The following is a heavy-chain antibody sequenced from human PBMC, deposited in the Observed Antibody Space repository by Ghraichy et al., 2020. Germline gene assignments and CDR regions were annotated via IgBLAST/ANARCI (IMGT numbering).Heavy chain of an antibody. CDR1: GFTFNNYA. V-gene: IGHV3-23*01. J-gene: IGHJ4*02. CDR3: AWHSQWSDFDG. CDR2: ISGNADTT. D-gene: IGHD2-15*01. Sequence: GGSLRLSCAASGFTFNNYAMSWVRQAPGKGLEWVSAISGNADTTYYANSVRGRFTISRDNSKNSVYLQMNSLRAEDTAVYYCAWHSQWSDFDGWGLGTLVTVSS.